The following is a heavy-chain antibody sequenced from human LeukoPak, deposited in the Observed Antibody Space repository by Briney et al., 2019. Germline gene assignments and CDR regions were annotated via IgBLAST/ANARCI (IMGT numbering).Heavy chain of an antibody. CDR3: ARTRSRAKGRLYYYYHYYMDV. J-gene: IGHJ6*03. CDR1: GGSFSGYY. Sequence: PSETLSLTCAVYGGSFSGYYWTWIRQPPGKGLEWIGEINHSGSTNYNPSLKSRVTISVDTSKNQFSLKLSSVTAADTAVYYCARTRSRAKGRLYYYYHYYMDVWGKGTTVTVSS. CDR2: INHSGST. V-gene: IGHV4-34*01.